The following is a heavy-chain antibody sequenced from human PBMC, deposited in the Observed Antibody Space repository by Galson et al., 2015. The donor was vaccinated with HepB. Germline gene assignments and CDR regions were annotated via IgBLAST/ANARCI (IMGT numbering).Heavy chain of an antibody. V-gene: IGHV3-64D*06. CDR2: IISNGGST. CDR3: AKDYGVWEPYFFDY. CDR1: GFTFSSYA. Sequence: SLRLSCAASGFTFSSYAMHWVRQAPGKGLEYVSAIISNGGSTYYVDSVKDRFTISRDNSKNTLYLQMSSLRVEDTAIYYCAKDYGVWEPYFFDYWGRGTLVTVSS. J-gene: IGHJ4*02. D-gene: IGHD1-26*01.